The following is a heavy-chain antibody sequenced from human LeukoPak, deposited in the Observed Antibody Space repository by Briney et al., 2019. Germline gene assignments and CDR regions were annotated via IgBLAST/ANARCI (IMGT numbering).Heavy chain of an antibody. CDR2: INHSGST. V-gene: IGHV4-39*07. D-gene: IGHD3-10*01. CDR3: ASPGVGEFDY. CDR1: GGSISSGGYY. Sequence: KTSETLSLTCTVSGGSISSGGYYRSWIRQPPGKGLEWIGEINHSGSTNYNPSLKSRVTISVDTSKNQFSLKLSSVTAADTAVYYCASPGVGEFDYWGQGTLVTVSS. J-gene: IGHJ4*02.